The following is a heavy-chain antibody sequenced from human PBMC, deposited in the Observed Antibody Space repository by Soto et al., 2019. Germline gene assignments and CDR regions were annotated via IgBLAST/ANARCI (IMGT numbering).Heavy chain of an antibody. D-gene: IGHD3-22*01. CDR2: IIPVFGAT. V-gene: IGHV1-69*01. J-gene: IGHJ4*02. CDR3: AGSPEWSYSLSQLVITTFGFY. Sequence: QVQLVQSGAEVKKPGSSVKVSCKASGDTFSSYAFSWVRQAPAQGLEWMGGIIPVFGATNYAQRFQGRVTITADASTSTAYMDLSSLKSEDTAVYYCAGSPEWSYSLSQLVITTFGFYWGPGTVVTVSP. CDR1: GDTFSSYA.